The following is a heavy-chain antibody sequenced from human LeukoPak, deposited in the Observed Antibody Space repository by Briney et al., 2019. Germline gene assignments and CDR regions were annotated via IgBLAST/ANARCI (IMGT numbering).Heavy chain of an antibody. D-gene: IGHD3-22*01. Sequence: GASVKVSCKASGYTFTNYGLSWVRQAPGQGLEWMGWISAYNGNTKYAQKVQGRVTMTRDTSTSTAYMELRSLRSDDTAVYYCARDYYDCSGYSPLSWFDPWGQGTLVTVSS. V-gene: IGHV1-18*01. CDR2: ISAYNGNT. J-gene: IGHJ5*02. CDR1: GYTFTNYG. CDR3: ARDYYDCSGYSPLSWFDP.